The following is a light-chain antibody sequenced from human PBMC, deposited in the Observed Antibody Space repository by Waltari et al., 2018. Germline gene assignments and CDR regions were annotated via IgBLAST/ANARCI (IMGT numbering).Light chain of an antibody. Sequence: QSALTQTASVSGSPGQAITISCSGTSSDIGKYNLVSWYQQHPGKAPTLIIYDVNRRPSGFSHRFAGSKSGNTAFLTISGLQTADEADYYCCSYVGSAISVFGGGTKLTVL. CDR1: SSDIGKYNL. CDR2: DVN. CDR3: CSYVGSAISV. V-gene: IGLV2-23*02. J-gene: IGLJ3*02.